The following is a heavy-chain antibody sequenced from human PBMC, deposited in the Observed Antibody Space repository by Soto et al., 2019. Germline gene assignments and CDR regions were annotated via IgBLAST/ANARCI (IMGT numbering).Heavy chain of an antibody. CDR2: ISYDGSNK. Sequence: SLRLSCAASGFTFSSYAMHWARQAPGKGLEWVAVISYDGSNKYYADSVKGRFTISRDNSKNTLYLQMNSLRAEDTAVYYCARDSDYWGQGTLVTVSS. J-gene: IGHJ4*02. V-gene: IGHV3-30-3*01. CDR1: GFTFSSYA. CDR3: ARDSDY.